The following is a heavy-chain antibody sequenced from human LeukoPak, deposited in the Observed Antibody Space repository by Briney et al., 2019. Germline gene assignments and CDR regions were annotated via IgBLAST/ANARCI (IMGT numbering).Heavy chain of an antibody. CDR3: ARDLDYYGSGSFFNI. J-gene: IGHJ3*02. CDR2: INPNSGGT. Sequence: ASVKVSCKASGYTFTGYYMHWVRQAPGQGLEWMGWINPNSGGTNYAQKFQGRATMTRDTSITTAYMELSRLRSDDTAVYYCARDLDYYGSGSFFNIWGQGTMVTVSS. V-gene: IGHV1-2*02. D-gene: IGHD3-10*01. CDR1: GYTFTGYY.